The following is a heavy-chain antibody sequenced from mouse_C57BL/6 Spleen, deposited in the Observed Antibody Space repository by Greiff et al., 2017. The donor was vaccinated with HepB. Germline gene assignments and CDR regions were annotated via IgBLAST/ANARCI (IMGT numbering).Heavy chain of an antibody. Sequence: EVQGVESGPGMVKPSQSLSLTCTVTGYSITSGYDWHWIRHFPGNKLEWMGYISYSGSTNYNPSLKSRISITHDTSKNHFFLKLNSVTTEDTATYYCARVGGNYAYWYFDVWGTGTTVTVSS. D-gene: IGHD2-1*01. CDR3: ARVGGNYAYWYFDV. J-gene: IGHJ1*03. V-gene: IGHV3-1*01. CDR2: ISYSGST. CDR1: GYSITSGYD.